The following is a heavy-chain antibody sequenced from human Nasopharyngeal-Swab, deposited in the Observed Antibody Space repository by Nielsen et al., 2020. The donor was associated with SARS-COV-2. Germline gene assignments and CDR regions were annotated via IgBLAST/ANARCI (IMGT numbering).Heavy chain of an antibody. J-gene: IGHJ4*02. D-gene: IGHD5-18*01. CDR2: IYSGGST. CDR1: GFTVSSNY. CDR3: AKLIDTAMVTDY. V-gene: IGHV3-66*04. Sequence: GESLKISCAASGFTVSSNYMSWVRQAPGKGLEWVSVIYSGGSTYYADSVKGRFTISRDKSKNTLYLQMNSLRAEDTAVYYCAKLIDTAMVTDYWGQGTLVTVSS.